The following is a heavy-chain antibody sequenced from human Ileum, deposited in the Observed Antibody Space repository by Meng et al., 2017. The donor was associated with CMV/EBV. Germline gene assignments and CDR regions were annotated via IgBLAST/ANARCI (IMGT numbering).Heavy chain of an antibody. J-gene: IGHJ4*02. Sequence: QVQLVQSGAEVKKPGASVKVSCKASGYTFTSYAIHWVRQAPGQRLEWMGWINVGNGNTKYAGKFQGRVTMTTDTSANTAYMEVSSLRPEDTAVYFCARIKNGAHFDCWGQGTLVTVSS. V-gene: IGHV1-3*01. CDR1: GYTFTSYA. CDR2: INVGNGNT. CDR3: ARIKNGAHFDC. D-gene: IGHD4-17*01.